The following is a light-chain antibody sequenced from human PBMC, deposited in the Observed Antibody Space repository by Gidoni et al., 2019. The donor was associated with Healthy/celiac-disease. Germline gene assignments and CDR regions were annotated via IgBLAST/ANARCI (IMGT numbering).Light chain of an antibody. CDR3: QQSYSTPLWT. V-gene: IGKV1-39*01. CDR1: QSLSSY. CDR2: AAS. Sequence: DIQMTQSPSSLSASVGDRVTITCRASQSLSSYLNWYQQKPGKAPKLLIYAASSLQSGVPSRFSGSGSGTDFTLTISSLQPEDFATYYCQQSYSTPLWTFXQXTKVXIK. J-gene: IGKJ1*01.